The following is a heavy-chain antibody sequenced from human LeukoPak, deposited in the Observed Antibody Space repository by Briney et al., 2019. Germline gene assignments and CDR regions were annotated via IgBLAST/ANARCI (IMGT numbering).Heavy chain of an antibody. CDR1: GFTFSNYW. D-gene: IGHD5-18*01. J-gene: IGHJ5*02. CDR3: ARDPHGYWWFDP. V-gene: IGHV3-74*01. Sequence: PGRSLRLSCAASGFTFSNYWMHWVRQAPGKGLVWVSRINSDGTTTTYADSVKGRFTISRDNAKNTLYLQMNSLRVEDTAVYYCARDPHGYWWFDPWGQGTLVTVSS. CDR2: INSDGTTT.